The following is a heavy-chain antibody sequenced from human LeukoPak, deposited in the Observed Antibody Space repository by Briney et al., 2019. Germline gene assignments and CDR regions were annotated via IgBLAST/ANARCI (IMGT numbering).Heavy chain of an antibody. V-gene: IGHV4-39*07. CDR2: IYYTGST. D-gene: IGHD4-23*01. CDR3: ARERYYYGGKTWFDP. Sequence: PSETLSLTCSVSGGYIITSDHYWGWIRQPPGKGLEWIGSIYYTGSTSTNPFFKSRVTVSADTSKNQFSLNLTSVTAADTAVYYCARERYYYGGKTWFDPWGQGTLVTVSS. J-gene: IGHJ5*02. CDR1: GGYIITSDHY.